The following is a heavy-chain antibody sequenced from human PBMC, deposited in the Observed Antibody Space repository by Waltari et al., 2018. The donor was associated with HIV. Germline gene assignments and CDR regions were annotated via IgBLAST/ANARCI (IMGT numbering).Heavy chain of an antibody. CDR1: GPSISSRRHS. V-gene: IGHV4-39*01. D-gene: IGHD3-10*01. CDR2: TMYSGST. CDR3: ARHDGTSYYFGSDMNSRPFSFWFAS. Sequence: QLLLQESGPGLVRPSETLSLTCTVTGPSISSRRHSWGWARQPPGKGLEWIVSTMYSGSTYNNPSLKSRVAISVDTSRNQFSLNLTSVTAADTALYYCARHDGTSYYFGSDMNSRPFSFWFASWGQGILVTVSS. J-gene: IGHJ5*01.